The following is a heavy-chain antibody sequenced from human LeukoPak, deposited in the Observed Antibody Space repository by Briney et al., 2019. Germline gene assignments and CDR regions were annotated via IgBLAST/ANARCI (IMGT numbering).Heavy chain of an antibody. V-gene: IGHV3-53*01. D-gene: IGHD3-22*01. CDR3: ARDYDSSGYYDY. J-gene: IGHJ4*02. CDR1: GFTVSSNY. CDR2: IYSGGST. Sequence: GGSLRLSCAASGFTVSSNYMSWVRQAPGKGLEWVSVIYSGGSTYYADSVKGRFTISRDNSKNTLYLQMNSLRAEDTAVYYCARDYDSSGYYDYWGQGTLVTVSS.